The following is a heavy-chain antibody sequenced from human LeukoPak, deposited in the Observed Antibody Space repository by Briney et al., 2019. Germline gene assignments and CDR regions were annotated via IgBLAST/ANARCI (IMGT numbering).Heavy chain of an antibody. CDR2: ISGSGNST. Sequence: GGSLRLSCAASGFTFSNYDMNWVRQAPGKGLEWVSEISGSGNSTYYADSVKGRFTVSRDNSKNTLYLQMSSLRAEETAVYYCAKDERNWNYNLASQTYDWGQGTLVTVSS. D-gene: IGHD1-7*01. CDR3: AKDERNWNYNLASQTYD. CDR1: GFTFSNYD. J-gene: IGHJ4*02. V-gene: IGHV3-23*01.